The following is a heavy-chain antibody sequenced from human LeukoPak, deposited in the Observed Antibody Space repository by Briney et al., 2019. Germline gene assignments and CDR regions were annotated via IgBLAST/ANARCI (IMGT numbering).Heavy chain of an antibody. J-gene: IGHJ3*02. Sequence: ASETLSLTCTVSGGSISSYYWSWIRQPPGKGLEWIGYIYYSGSTNYNPSLKSRVTISVDTSKNQFSLKLSSVTAADTAVYYCARHIVAVAGRSINAFDIWGQGTMVTVSS. CDR1: GGSISSYY. D-gene: IGHD6-19*01. V-gene: IGHV4-59*08. CDR3: ARHIVAVAGRSINAFDI. CDR2: IYYSGST.